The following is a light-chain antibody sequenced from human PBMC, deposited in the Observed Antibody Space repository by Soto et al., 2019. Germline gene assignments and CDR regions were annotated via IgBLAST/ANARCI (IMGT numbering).Light chain of an antibody. CDR2: GAS. V-gene: IGKV3-15*01. J-gene: IGKJ1*01. CDR3: QHYNSYSEA. CDR1: QSVISN. Sequence: EIVVTQSPATLSVSPGERATLSCRASQSVISNLAWYQQKPGQAPRLLIYGASTRATGIPAKFSGGGSGTDFTLTITKLEPDDFATYYCQHYNSYSEAFGQGTKVDIK.